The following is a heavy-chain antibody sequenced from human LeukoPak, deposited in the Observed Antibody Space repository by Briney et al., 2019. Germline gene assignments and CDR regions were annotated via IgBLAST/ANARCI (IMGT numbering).Heavy chain of an antibody. D-gene: IGHD1-26*01. V-gene: IGHV4-4*02. CDR2: VHLSGAT. CDR3: TRESGAFCPFGF. CDR1: GGSIMTTNW. J-gene: IGHJ4*02. Sequence: SETLSLTCDVSGGSIMTTNWWSWVRQPPNKGLEWIGEVHLSGATNYNPSPESRVIMSIATSRNYLSLELTSVTAADTAMYYCTRESGAFCPFGFWGQGTLVTVSS.